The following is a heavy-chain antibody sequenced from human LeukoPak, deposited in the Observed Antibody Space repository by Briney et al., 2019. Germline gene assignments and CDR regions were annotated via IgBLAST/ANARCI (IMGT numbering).Heavy chain of an antibody. V-gene: IGHV3-15*01. D-gene: IGHD1-26*01. CDR2: IKSRTEGGTL. J-gene: IGHJ4*02. CDR1: GFPFRTIW. CDR3: TTGSSLGRDANYFFGF. Sequence: GGSLRLSCAASGFPFRTIWMNWVRQAPGKGLEWVGRIKSRTEGGTLDYAAPVKGRFTISREESNNRLYLQMKSLKAEDTAVYYCTTGSSLGRDANYFFGFWGPGTLVTVAS.